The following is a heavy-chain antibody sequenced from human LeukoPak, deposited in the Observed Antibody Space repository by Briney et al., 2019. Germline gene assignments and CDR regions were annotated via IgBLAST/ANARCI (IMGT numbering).Heavy chain of an antibody. CDR2: VSASGGET. J-gene: IGHJ6*02. CDR1: GFTFTNYG. V-gene: IGHV3-23*01. D-gene: IGHD3-10*01. Sequence: PGGSLRLSCAASGFTFTNYGMKWVRQAPGKGLEWVSGVSASGGETHYADSVQGRFTVSRDNSKDTLYLHMSTLRAEDTALYYCAKDLHGSGSYSKATDYYYGMDVWGQGTTVTVSS. CDR3: AKDLHGSGSYSKATDYYYGMDV.